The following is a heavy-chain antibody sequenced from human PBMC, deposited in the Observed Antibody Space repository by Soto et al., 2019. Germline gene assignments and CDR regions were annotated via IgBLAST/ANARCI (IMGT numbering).Heavy chain of an antibody. CDR1: GSAITRYY. Sequence: QVDLVQSGAEVKKPGASVTISCKASGSAITRYYIHWVRQAPGRGLEWMGIINPGGGSASYAQKFQDKVPIGQDTSTGTVYMDLRSLRTEDTAVYYCARDTSGWSLNGLDVWGQGTTVNVSS. V-gene: IGHV1-46*01. CDR2: INPGGGSA. J-gene: IGHJ6*02. D-gene: IGHD6-19*01. CDR3: ARDTSGWSLNGLDV.